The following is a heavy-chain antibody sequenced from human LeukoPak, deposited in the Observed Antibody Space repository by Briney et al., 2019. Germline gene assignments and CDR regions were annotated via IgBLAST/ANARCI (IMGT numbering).Heavy chain of an antibody. CDR2: ISYDGSNK. V-gene: IGHV3-30-3*01. Sequence: GGSLRLSCAASGFTFSSYAMHWVRQAPGKGLEWVAVISYDGSNKYYADSVKGRFTISRDNSKNTLYLQMNSLRAEDTAVYYCARRAATSYYYYGMDVWGQGTTVTVS. CDR3: ARRAATSYYYYGMDV. CDR1: GFTFSSYA. J-gene: IGHJ6*02. D-gene: IGHD2-15*01.